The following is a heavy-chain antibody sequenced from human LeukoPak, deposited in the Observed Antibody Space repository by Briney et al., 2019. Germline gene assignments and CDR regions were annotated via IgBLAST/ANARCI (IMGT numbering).Heavy chain of an antibody. CDR3: ARSNYGSSYLTLPYYYYCGMDV. CDR1: GGSISSYY. V-gene: IGHV4-4*07. Sequence: SEILSLTCTVSGGSISSYYWSWIRQPAGKGLEWIGRIYTSGSTNYNPSLKSRVTMSVDTSKTQFSLKLSSVTAADTAVYYCARSNYGSSYLTLPYYYYCGMDVWGQGTTVTVSS. CDR2: IYTSGST. J-gene: IGHJ6*02. D-gene: IGHD3-10*01.